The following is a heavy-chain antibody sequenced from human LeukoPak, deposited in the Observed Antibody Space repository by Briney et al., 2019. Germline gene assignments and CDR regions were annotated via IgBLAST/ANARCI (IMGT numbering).Heavy chain of an antibody. V-gene: IGHV1-69*10. CDR2: IIPILGIA. J-gene: IGHJ5*02. CDR3: ASGRAIAAATNWFDP. D-gene: IGHD6-13*01. CDR1: GGTFSSYA. Sequence: SVKVSCTASGGTFSSYAISWVRQAPGQGLEWMGGIIPILGIANYAQRFQGRVTIPADKSTSTAYMELSSLRSEDTAVYYCASGRAIAAATNWFDPWGQGTLVTVSS.